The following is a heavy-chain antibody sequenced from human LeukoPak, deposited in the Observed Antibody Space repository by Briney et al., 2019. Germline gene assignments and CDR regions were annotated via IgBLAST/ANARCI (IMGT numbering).Heavy chain of an antibody. Sequence: ASVKVSCKTSGYTFINYDINWVRQASGQGLEWMGWLNPSSGNTGYAQKFRGRVTITSSPSTSTVFMELGSLTSEDTAVYYCARGGTSAAARRFDPWGQGTLVTVSS. CDR3: ARGGTSAAARRFDP. V-gene: IGHV1-8*01. D-gene: IGHD6-13*01. CDR1: GYTFINYD. CDR2: LNPSSGNT. J-gene: IGHJ5*02.